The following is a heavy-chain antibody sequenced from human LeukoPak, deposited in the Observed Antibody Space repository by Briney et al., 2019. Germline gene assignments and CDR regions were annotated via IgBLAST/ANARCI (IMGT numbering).Heavy chain of an antibody. CDR3: ARVRVYGSGSYYG. CDR2: ISSSGSTI. V-gene: IGHV3-48*03. Sequence: GGSLRLSCAASGFTFSSYEMNWVRQAPGKGLEWVSYISSSGSTIYYADSVKGRFTISRDNAKNSLYLQMNSLRAEDTAVYYCARVRVYGSGSYYGWGQGTLVTVSP. J-gene: IGHJ4*02. CDR1: GFTFSSYE. D-gene: IGHD3-10*01.